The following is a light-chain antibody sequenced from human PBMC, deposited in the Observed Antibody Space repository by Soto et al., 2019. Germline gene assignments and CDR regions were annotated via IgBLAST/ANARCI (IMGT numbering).Light chain of an antibody. Sequence: DIQMTQSPSSLSASVGDRVTITCQASQDISNYLNWYQQKPGKAPKLLIYDASNLETGVPSRFSGSGSGTDFTLTISSMQPEDIATYYCQQYDNLPYTFCEGTKLEIK. CDR3: QQYDNLPYT. J-gene: IGKJ2*01. V-gene: IGKV1-33*01. CDR1: QDISNY. CDR2: DAS.